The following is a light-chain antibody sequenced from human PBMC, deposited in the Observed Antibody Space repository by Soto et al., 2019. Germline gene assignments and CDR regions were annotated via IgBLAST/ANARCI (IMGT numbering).Light chain of an antibody. CDR3: PHRSNRLT. CDR2: DAS. V-gene: IGKV3-11*01. CDR1: QSVSIY. J-gene: IGKJ4*01. Sequence: EIVLTQSPATLSLSPGERATLSCRASQSVSIYLAWYQQKPGQAPRLLIYDASNRATGIPARFSGSGSGTDFPLTIRSLEPEDFAVYYCPHRSNRLTFGGGTKVEIK.